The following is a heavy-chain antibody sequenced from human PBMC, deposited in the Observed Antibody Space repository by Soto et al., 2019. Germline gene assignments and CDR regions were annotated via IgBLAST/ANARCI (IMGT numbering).Heavy chain of an antibody. CDR2: IKQDGSEK. V-gene: IGHV3-7*05. CDR1: GFAFSTSW. J-gene: IGHJ4*02. Sequence: PGGSLRLSCAASGFAFSTSWMSWVRQAPGTGLEWVANIKQDGSEKNYVDSVKGRFTISRDNAKNSLYLQMNSLRADDTAVYYCARDKGYCSDTSCPDFHYWGQGTLVTVSS. CDR3: ARDKGYCSDTSCPDFHY. D-gene: IGHD2-15*01.